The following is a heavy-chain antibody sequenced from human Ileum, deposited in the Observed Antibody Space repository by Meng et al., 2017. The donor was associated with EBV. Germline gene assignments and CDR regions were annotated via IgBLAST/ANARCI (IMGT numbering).Heavy chain of an antibody. D-gene: IGHD2-21*02. CDR1: GGSITSYSYY. V-gene: IGHV4-39*01. CDR3: ARRDTAWFDP. J-gene: IGHJ5*02. CDR2: IYHTGST. Sequence: QLHLQAPDPGLVKPSETLSLTCSVSGGSITSYSYYWGWIRQAPGKGLGWIATIYHTGSTYYNPSLMSRVTISVDTSKNEFSLKVTSVTAADTALYYCARRDTAWFDPWGRGTLVTVSS.